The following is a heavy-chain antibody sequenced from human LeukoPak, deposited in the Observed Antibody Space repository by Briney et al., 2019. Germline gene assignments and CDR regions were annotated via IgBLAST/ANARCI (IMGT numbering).Heavy chain of an antibody. V-gene: IGHV3-11*04. CDR3: ARDLPTGSWFDP. J-gene: IGHJ5*02. CDR1: GFTFSDYY. CDR2: ISSSGSTI. D-gene: IGHD3-10*01. Sequence: GGSLRLSCVASGFTFSDYYISWIRQAPGNGLEWISYISSSGSTIYYADSVKGRFTISRDNAKNSLYLQMNSLRAEDTAVYYCARDLPTGSWFDPWGQGTLVTVSS.